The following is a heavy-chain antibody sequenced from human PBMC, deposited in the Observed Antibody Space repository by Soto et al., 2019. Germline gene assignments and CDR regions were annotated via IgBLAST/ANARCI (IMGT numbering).Heavy chain of an antibody. V-gene: IGHV3-30*18. CDR1: GFTFSSYG. D-gene: IGHD3-22*01. J-gene: IGHJ4*02. Sequence: GGSLRLSCAASGFTFSSYGMHWVRRAPGKGLEWVAVISYDGSNKYYADSVKGRFTISRDNSKNTRYLQMSSLRAEDTAVYYCAKYYYDSSGYIFGLNYFDYWGQGTLVTVSS. CDR3: AKYYYDSSGYIFGLNYFDY. CDR2: ISYDGSNK.